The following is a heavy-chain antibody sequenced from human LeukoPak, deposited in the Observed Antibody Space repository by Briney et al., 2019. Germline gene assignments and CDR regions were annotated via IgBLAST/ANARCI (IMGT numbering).Heavy chain of an antibody. D-gene: IGHD6-19*01. V-gene: IGHV1-18*04. CDR3: ARAGSSGWYGGDVY. CDR1: GYTFTSYG. CDR2: ISAYNGNT. J-gene: IGHJ4*02. Sequence: GASVKVSCKASGYTFTSYGISWVRQAPGQGFEWMGWISAYNGNTNYAQKLQGRVTMTTDTSTSTAYMELRSLRSDDTAVYYCARAGSSGWYGGDVYWGQGTLVTVSS.